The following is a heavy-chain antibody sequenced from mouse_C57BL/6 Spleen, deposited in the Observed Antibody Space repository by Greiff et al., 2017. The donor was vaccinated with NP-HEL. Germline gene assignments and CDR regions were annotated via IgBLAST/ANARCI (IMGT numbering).Heavy chain of an antibody. CDR3: TRGGSIYYDYDY. D-gene: IGHD2-4*01. J-gene: IGHJ2*01. CDR2: IDPETGGT. V-gene: IGHV1-15*01. CDR1: GYTFTDYE. Sequence: VQLQQSGAELVRPGASVTLSCKASGYTFTDYEMHWVKQTPVHGLEWIGAIDPETGGTAYNQKFKGKAILTADKSSSTAYMELRSLTSEDSAVYYCTRGGSIYYDYDYWGQGTTLTVSS.